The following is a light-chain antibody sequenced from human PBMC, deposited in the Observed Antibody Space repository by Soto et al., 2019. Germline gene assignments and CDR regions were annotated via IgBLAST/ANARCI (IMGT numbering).Light chain of an antibody. CDR2: DAS. CDR3: QQGSTWPT. V-gene: IGKV3-11*01. CDR1: QSPSGY. J-gene: IGKJ1*01. Sequence: EIVLTQSPATLSLSPGERATLSCRASQSPSGYLAWYQQRPGQAPRLLIYDASSRANGIPARFTGSGSGTDFSLTSSSLEPEDFAVYYCQQGSTWPTFGQGTRVDIK.